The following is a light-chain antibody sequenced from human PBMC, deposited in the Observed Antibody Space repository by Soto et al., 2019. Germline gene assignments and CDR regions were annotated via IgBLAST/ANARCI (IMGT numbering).Light chain of an antibody. V-gene: IGKV3-20*01. CDR2: GAS. J-gene: IGKJ1*01. CDR3: QHYGCDHWWT. Sequence: EIVLTQSPGTLALCPGKRATLSCRAILRVNGRYWAGYQQTPGQDPRFLTYGASSRATGIPNRFSGSESGTDFTLTIGRLMSDDAALYYYQHYGCDHWWTLGQGTTV. CDR1: LRVNGRY.